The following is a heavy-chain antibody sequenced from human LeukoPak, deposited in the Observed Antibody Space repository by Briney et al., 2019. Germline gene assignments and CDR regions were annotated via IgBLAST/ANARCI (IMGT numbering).Heavy chain of an antibody. J-gene: IGHJ6*03. Sequence: SETLSLTCAVYGGSFSGYYWTWIREPPGKELEWIGEINHSGSTNYNPSHKSRVTISVATSKNQFSLKLSSVTAADTAVYYCARGLRSNLRGYYYMDVWGKGTTVTVSS. CDR1: GGSFSGYY. CDR3: ARGLRSNLRGYYYMDV. V-gene: IGHV4-34*01. CDR2: INHSGST. D-gene: IGHD4-11*01.